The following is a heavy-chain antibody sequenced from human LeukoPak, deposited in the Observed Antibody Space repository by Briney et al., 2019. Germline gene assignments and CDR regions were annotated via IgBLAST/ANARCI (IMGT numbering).Heavy chain of an antibody. Sequence: SETLSLTCTVSGGSISSSSYYWGWIRQPPGKGLEWIGSIYYSGSTYYNPSLKSRVTISVDTSKNQFSLKLSSVTAADTAVYYCARGSVAYCSGGSCHEDYWGQGTLVTVSS. CDR1: GGSISSSSYY. CDR3: ARGSVAYCSGGSCHEDY. V-gene: IGHV4-39*07. CDR2: IYYSGST. J-gene: IGHJ4*02. D-gene: IGHD2-15*01.